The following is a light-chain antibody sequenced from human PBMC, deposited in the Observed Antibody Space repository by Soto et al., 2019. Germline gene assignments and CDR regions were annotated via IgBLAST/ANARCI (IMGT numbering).Light chain of an antibody. CDR2: GAS. V-gene: IGKV3-20*01. Sequence: IVLPQSPGTLSLSPGDRAPLSFRASQRVTSNYLAWYQQRPGQAPRLLIFGASIRDTGLPDRFSGSGSGTDFTLTISRLEPEDFAVYYCQQYGSSPGTFGQGTKVDIK. CDR3: QQYGSSPGT. CDR1: QRVTSNY. J-gene: IGKJ1*01.